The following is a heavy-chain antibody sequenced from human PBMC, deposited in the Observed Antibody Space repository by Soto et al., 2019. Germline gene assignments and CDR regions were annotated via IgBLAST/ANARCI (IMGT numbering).Heavy chain of an antibody. CDR1: GGSISSSSYY. CDR3: ARKRWLWGAFDI. V-gene: IGHV4-39*07. CDR2: IYYSGST. D-gene: IGHD6-19*01. J-gene: IGHJ3*02. Sequence: SETLSLTCTVSGGSISSSSYYWGWIRQPPGKGLEWIGSIYYSGSTYYNPSLKSRVTISVDTSKNQFSLKLSSVTAADTAVYYFARKRWLWGAFDISGQATMVTVSS.